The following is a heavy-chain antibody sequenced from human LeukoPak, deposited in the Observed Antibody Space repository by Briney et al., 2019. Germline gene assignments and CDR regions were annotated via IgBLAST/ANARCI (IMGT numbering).Heavy chain of an antibody. J-gene: IGHJ4*02. Sequence: PGRSLRLSCAASGFTFSSYGMHWVRQAPGKGLEWVAVISYDGSNKYYADSVKGRFTISRDNSKNTLYLQMNSLGAEDTAVYYCAKSLTSLKLYYFDYWGQGTLVTVSS. V-gene: IGHV3-30*18. CDR2: ISYDGSNK. D-gene: IGHD3-9*01. CDR3: AKSLTSLKLYYFDY. CDR1: GFTFSSYG.